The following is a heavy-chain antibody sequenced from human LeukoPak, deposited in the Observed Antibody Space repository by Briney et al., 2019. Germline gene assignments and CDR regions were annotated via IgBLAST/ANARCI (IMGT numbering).Heavy chain of an antibody. D-gene: IGHD3-10*01. J-gene: IGHJ3*02. V-gene: IGHV4-59*01. Sequence: SETLSLTCTVSGGSISRYYWSWIRQPPGKGLEWIGYIYYSGSTNYNPSLKSRVTISVDTSKNQFSLKLSSVTAADTAVYYCARSLYYYGSDSFDIWGQGTMVSVSS. CDR3: ARSLYYYGSDSFDI. CDR2: IYYSGST. CDR1: GGSISRYY.